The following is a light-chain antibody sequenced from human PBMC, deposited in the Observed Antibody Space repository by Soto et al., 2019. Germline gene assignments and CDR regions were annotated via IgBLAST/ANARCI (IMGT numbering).Light chain of an antibody. V-gene: IGLV2-23*02. J-gene: IGLJ1*01. CDR1: SSDVGSYNL. CDR3: CSYAGSSTLI. Sequence: QSALTQPASVSGSPGQSITISCTGTSSDVGSYNLVSWYQQHPGKAPKLMIYEVSKLPSGFFNRFSGSKSGNTASLTIFGLQAEDEADYYCCSYAGSSTLIFGTGTKVTVL. CDR2: EVS.